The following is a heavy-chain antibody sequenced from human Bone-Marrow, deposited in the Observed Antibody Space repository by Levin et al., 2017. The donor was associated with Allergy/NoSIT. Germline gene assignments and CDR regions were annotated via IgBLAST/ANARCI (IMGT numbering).Heavy chain of an antibody. J-gene: IGHJ5*02. CDR2: FSYDGSNK. CDR1: GFTLSAHA. Sequence: GGSLRLSCAASGFTLSAHAMYWVRQAPGKGLEWVATFSYDGSNKYYADSVKGPFSISRDTSKSTLYLQMNSIRPEDTADDYCARLAGRRGYSGSFRDPAASWGQGTRVTVSS. D-gene: IGHD1-26*01. CDR3: ARLAGRRGYSGSFRDPAAS. V-gene: IGHV3-30-3*01.